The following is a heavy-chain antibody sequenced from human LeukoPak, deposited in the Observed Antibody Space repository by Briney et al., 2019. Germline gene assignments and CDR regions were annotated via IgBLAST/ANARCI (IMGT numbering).Heavy chain of an antibody. Sequence: PSETLSLTCTVSGGSVSSADYYWSWIRHPPGKALEWIGYIYHTGSNNYKYSLKSRVTISVDTSKNQFSLKLSSVTAADTAVYYCARVGYDAFDIWGQGTMVTVSS. J-gene: IGHJ3*02. CDR3: ARVGYDAFDI. CDR2: IYHTGSN. D-gene: IGHD5-12*01. CDR1: GGSVSSADYY. V-gene: IGHV4-61*08.